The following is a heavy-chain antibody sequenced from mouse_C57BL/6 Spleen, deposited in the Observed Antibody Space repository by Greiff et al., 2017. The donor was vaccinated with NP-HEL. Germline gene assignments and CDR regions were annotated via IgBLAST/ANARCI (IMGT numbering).Heavy chain of an antibody. D-gene: IGHD2-5*01. J-gene: IGHJ4*01. V-gene: IGHV1-82*01. CDR1: GYAFSSSW. CDR3: ARTYYSNYPYAMDY. Sequence: QVQLQQSGPELVKPGASVKISCKASGYAFSSSWMNWVKQRPGKGLEWIGRIYPGDGDTNYTGKFKGKATLTADKSSSTAYMQLSSLTSEDSAVYCGARTYYSNYPYAMDYWGQGTSVTVSS. CDR2: IYPGDGDT.